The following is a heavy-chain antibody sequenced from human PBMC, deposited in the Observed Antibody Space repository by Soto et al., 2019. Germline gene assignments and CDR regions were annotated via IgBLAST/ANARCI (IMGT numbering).Heavy chain of an antibody. V-gene: IGHV1-69*13. CDR2: IIPIFSTT. Sequence: GASVKVSCKAPGCTFSNHAINWVRQAPGQGFEWMGRIIPIFSTTNYAQKFQGRVTMTADESTITAYLELSSLKQDDTAVFYCAREVAADGTFREDVFDIWGQGTLVTVSS. CDR3: AREVAADGTFREDVFDI. D-gene: IGHD6-13*01. J-gene: IGHJ3*02. CDR1: GCTFSNHA.